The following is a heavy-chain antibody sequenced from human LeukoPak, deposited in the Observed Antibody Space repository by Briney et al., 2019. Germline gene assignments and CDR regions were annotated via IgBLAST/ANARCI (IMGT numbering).Heavy chain of an antibody. CDR2: IYTSGST. CDR1: GGSISSGSYY. Sequence: SETLSLICTVSGGSISSGSYYWSWIRQPAGKGLEWIGRIYTSGSTNSNPSLKSRVTISVDTSKNQFSLNLSSVTAADTAVYYCARDNSEGDSGAHYWWFDPWGQGTLVTVSS. V-gene: IGHV4-61*02. J-gene: IGHJ5*02. D-gene: IGHD3-22*01. CDR3: ARDNSEGDSGAHYWWFDP.